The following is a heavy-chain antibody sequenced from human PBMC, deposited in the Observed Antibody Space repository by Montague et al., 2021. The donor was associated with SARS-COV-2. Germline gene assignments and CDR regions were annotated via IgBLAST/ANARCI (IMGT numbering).Heavy chain of an antibody. V-gene: IGHV4-39*01. CDR3: ARFPTSYYYDSKAAPATPDAFDI. J-gene: IGHJ3*02. D-gene: IGHD3-22*01. CDR1: GGSISSSSCY. Sequence: SETLSLTCTVSGGSISSSSCYWGWIRQPPGKGLEWIGSIYYSGSTYCNPSLKSRVTISVDTSKNQFSLKLSSVTAADTAVYYCARFPTSYYYDSKAAPATPDAFDIWGQGTMVTVSS. CDR2: IYYSGST.